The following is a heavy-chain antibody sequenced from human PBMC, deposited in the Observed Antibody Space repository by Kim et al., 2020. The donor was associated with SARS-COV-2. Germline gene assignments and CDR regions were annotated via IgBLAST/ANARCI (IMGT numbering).Heavy chain of an antibody. CDR3: ARYCSNIWGWAYFDR. CDR2: INPKSGGT. Sequence: ASVKVSCKSSGYTFSGYYLHWVRQAPGQGLEWMGWINPKSGGTNYAQKFQGRVTMTRDTSIRTAYMELSSLKTDDTAGYYCARYCSNIWGWAYFDRWGQ. D-gene: IGHD2-2*01. CDR1: GYTFSGYY. J-gene: IGHJ4*02. V-gene: IGHV1-2*02.